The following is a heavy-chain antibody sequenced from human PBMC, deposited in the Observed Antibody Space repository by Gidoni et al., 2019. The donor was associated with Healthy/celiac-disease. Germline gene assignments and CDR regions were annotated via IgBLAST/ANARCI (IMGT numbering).Heavy chain of an antibody. CDR2: TKSKTDGGTT. Sequence: EVQLVESGGGLVKPGGSLRLSCAASGFTFRNAWMRWVRQVPGKGLEWVGRTKSKTDGGTTDYAAPVKGRFTISRDDSKNTLYLQMNSLKTEDTAVYYCTTDPFVKWELKGIWGQGTMVTVSS. J-gene: IGHJ3*02. D-gene: IGHD1-26*01. V-gene: IGHV3-15*01. CDR1: GFTFRNAW. CDR3: TTDPFVKWELKGI.